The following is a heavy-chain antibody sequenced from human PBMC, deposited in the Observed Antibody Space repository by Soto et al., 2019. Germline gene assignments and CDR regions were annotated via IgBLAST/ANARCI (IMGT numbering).Heavy chain of an antibody. D-gene: IGHD4-17*01. J-gene: IGHJ6*02. CDR3: ARDQKGSATATYFYSYALDV. V-gene: IGHV1-69*06. CDR1: GGTFSSQA. CDR2: IIPIFGTV. Sequence: SVKVSCKISGGTFSSQAISWVRQAPGQGLEWMGGIIPIFGTVQYAQKFEGRVTLSADKSTTTAYMEVSSLRSEDTAVYYCARDQKGSATATYFYSYALDVWGQGTTVTVSS.